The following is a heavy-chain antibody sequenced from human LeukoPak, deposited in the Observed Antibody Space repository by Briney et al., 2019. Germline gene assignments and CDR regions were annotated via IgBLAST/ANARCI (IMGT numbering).Heavy chain of an antibody. CDR3: ARDDAATARASGMDV. Sequence: PGGSLRLSCAASGFSVSGYSINWVRQAPGKGLEWVSYINEGSTYTYYAKSVKGRFTISRDNAKNSLYLQMNSLRGEDTAVYYCARDDAATARASGMDVWGKGTTVTVSS. D-gene: IGHD6-6*01. CDR1: GFSVSGYS. V-gene: IGHV3-21*01. CDR2: INEGSTYT. J-gene: IGHJ6*04.